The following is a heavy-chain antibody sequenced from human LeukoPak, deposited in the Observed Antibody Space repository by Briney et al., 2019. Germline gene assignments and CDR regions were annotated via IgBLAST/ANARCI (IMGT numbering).Heavy chain of an antibody. CDR2: IYYSGST. Sequence: SETLSLTCTVSGGSISRSSYYWGWIRQPPGKGLEWIGSIYYSGSTNYNPSLKSRVTISVDTSKNQFSLKLSSVTAADTAVYYCARVVSYSYHDSSADPGAFDIWGQGTMVTVSS. J-gene: IGHJ3*02. CDR3: ARVVSYSYHDSSADPGAFDI. CDR1: GGSISRSSYY. V-gene: IGHV4-39*07. D-gene: IGHD3-22*01.